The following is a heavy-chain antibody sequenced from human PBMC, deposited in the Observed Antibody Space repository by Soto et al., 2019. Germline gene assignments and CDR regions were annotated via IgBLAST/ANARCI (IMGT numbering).Heavy chain of an antibody. V-gene: IGHV4-39*07. J-gene: IGHJ4*02. CDR2: INHSGST. Sequence: SETLSLTCTVSGGSVSSGSYYWNWIRQPPGKGLEWIGEINHSGSTNYNPSLKSRVTISVDTSKNQFSLKLSSVTAADTAVYYCARGLDYVVYWGQGTLVTVSS. CDR3: ARGLDYVVY. CDR1: GGSVSSGSYY.